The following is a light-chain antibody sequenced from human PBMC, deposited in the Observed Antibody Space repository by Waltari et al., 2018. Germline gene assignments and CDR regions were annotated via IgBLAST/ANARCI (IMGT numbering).Light chain of an antibody. CDR3: CSYTTSATWV. Sequence: QSAPTQPPSVSGSPGQSVTISCTGTTSDVGSYNYVSWYQQHPGKAPKLMIYAVSNRPSGVSDRFSGSKSGNSASLTISGLQAEDEADYYCCSYTTSATWVFGGGTRLTVL. V-gene: IGLV2-14*01. CDR2: AVS. CDR1: TSDVGSYNY. J-gene: IGLJ2*01.